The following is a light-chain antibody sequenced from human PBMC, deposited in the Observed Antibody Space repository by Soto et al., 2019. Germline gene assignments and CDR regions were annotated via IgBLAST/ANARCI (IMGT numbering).Light chain of an antibody. Sequence: EVVMTQSPGTLSLSPGERATLSCRASQSVSNNYLAWYQQRPGHAPRLIIYGASKRATGIPDKFSGSGSGTDFTLSVNRLEPDDVAVYYCQQYGSKPYTFGQGTKLEIE. CDR2: GAS. CDR3: QQYGSKPYT. CDR1: QSVSNNY. J-gene: IGKJ2*01. V-gene: IGKV3-20*01.